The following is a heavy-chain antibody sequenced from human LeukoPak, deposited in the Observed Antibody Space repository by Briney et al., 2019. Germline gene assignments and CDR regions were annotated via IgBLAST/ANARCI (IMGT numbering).Heavy chain of an antibody. CDR2: INPHGGGT. Sequence: SVKVFFKASAYTFTNYYVHWVRQAPGQRLEWMGWINPHGGGTDYAQKFQGRVTMTRDTSISTAYMELSRLTSDDTAVYYCARGSGYDYYWFDPWGQGTLGTLSS. CDR3: ARGSGYDYYWFDP. D-gene: IGHD5-12*01. V-gene: IGHV1-2*02. CDR1: AYTFTNYY. J-gene: IGHJ5*02.